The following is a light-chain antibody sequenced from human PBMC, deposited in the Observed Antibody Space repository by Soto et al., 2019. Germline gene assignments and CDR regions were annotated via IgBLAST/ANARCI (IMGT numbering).Light chain of an antibody. CDR2: DAS. CDR3: QQRRNWPPT. V-gene: IGKV3-11*01. J-gene: IGKJ1*01. Sequence: EIVLTQSPATLSLSPGERATLSCRASQSVSSDLAWYQQKPGQAPRLIIYDASNMATGIPARFSGSGSGTDFTLTISSLEPEDFAVYYCQQRRNWPPTFGQGTKVEIK. CDR1: QSVSSD.